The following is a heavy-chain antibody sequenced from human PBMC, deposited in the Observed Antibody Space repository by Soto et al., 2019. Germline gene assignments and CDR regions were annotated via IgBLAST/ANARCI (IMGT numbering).Heavy chain of an antibody. V-gene: IGHV1-18*01. D-gene: IGHD3-10*01. CDR1: GYTFTSYG. Sequence: ASVKVSCKASGYTFTSYGISWVRQAPGQGLEWMGWISAYNGNTNYAQKLQGRVTMTTDASTSTAYMELRSLRSDDTAVYYCARGLLWFGDDAFDIWGQGTMVTVSS. CDR3: ARGLLWFGDDAFDI. CDR2: ISAYNGNT. J-gene: IGHJ3*02.